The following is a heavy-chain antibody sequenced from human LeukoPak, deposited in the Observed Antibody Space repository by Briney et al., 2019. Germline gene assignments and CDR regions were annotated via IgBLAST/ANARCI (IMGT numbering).Heavy chain of an antibody. V-gene: IGHV3-21*01. CDR3: AREGHQLWSTGNKYYFDY. D-gene: IGHD5-18*01. CDR1: GFTFSSYS. Sequence: GGSLRLSCAASGFTFSSYSMNWVRQAPGKGLEWVSSISSSSSYIYYADSVKGRFTISRDNAKNSLYLQMNSLRAEDTAVYYCAREGHQLWSTGNKYYFDYWAREPWSPSPQ. CDR2: ISSSSSYI. J-gene: IGHJ4*02.